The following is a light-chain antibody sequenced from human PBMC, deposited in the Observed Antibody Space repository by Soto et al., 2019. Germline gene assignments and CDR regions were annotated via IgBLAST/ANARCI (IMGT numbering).Light chain of an antibody. CDR1: QDISNY. V-gene: IGKV1-33*01. CDR3: QQYDNFPLT. CDR2: DAS. Sequence: DIQMTQSPSSLSASVGDRVTITCQASQDISNYLNWYQQKPGKAPKLLIYDASNLETGVPSRFSGSGSGTDFTCTISGLQPEDIATYYCQQYDNFPLTFGGGTRVEVK. J-gene: IGKJ4*01.